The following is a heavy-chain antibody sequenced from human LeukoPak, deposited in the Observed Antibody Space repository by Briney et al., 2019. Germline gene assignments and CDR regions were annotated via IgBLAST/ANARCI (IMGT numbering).Heavy chain of an antibody. V-gene: IGHV3-74*01. J-gene: IGHJ6*03. CDR3: ARDPLTYYYGSGSYPRRYYYYYYMDV. CDR1: GFTFSSYW. CDR2: INSDGSCT. D-gene: IGHD3-10*01. Sequence: PGGSLRLSCAASGFTFSSYWMHWVRQAPGMGLVWVSCINSDGSCTSYADSVKGRFTISRDNAKNTLYLQMNRLRAEDTAVYYCARDPLTYYYGSGSYPRRYYYYYYMDVWGKGTTVTVSS.